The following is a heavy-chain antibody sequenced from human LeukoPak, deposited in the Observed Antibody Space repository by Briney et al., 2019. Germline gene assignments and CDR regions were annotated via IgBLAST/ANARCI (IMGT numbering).Heavy chain of an antibody. V-gene: IGHV4-34*01. CDR2: INHSGST. CDR3: ARQNRHDSSGYYYDY. Sequence: PSETLSLTCAVYGGSFSGYYWSWIRQPPGKGLEWIGEINHSGSTNYNPSLKSRVTISVDTSKNQFFLKLSSVTAADTAVYYCARQNRHDSSGYYYDYWGQGTLVTVSS. J-gene: IGHJ4*02. D-gene: IGHD3-22*01. CDR1: GGSFSGYY.